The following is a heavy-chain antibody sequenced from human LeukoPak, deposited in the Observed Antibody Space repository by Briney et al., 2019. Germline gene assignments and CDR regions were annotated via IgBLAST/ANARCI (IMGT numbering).Heavy chain of an antibody. CDR3: ARDRDYYGSVIYAYDAFDI. D-gene: IGHD3-10*01. J-gene: IGHJ3*02. V-gene: IGHV3-7*03. Sequence: GGSLRLSCAVSGFTFSSYWMTWVRQAPGKGLEWVANIKQDGTEKNYVDSVKGRFIISRDNAKNSLRLQMNSLRAEDTAVYYCARDRDYYGSVIYAYDAFDIWGQGTMVTVSS. CDR2: IKQDGTEK. CDR1: GFTFSSYW.